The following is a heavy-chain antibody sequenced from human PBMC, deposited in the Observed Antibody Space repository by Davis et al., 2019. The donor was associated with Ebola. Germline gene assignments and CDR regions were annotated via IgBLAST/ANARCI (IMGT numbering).Heavy chain of an antibody. D-gene: IGHD6-19*01. CDR2: IKQDGSEK. CDR3: VGGGSGWPI. Sequence: PGGSLRLSCAASGFNFDSYWMSWVRQAPGKGLEWVANIKQDGSEKYYVDSVKGRFTISRDNAKTSLYLQMSSLRTEDTAFYYCVGGGSGWPIWGQGTLVTVSS. J-gene: IGHJ4*02. CDR1: GFNFDSYW. V-gene: IGHV3-7*04.